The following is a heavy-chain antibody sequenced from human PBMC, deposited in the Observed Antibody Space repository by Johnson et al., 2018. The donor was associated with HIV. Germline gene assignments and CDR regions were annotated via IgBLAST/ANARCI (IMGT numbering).Heavy chain of an antibody. V-gene: IGHV3-30*03. CDR2: ISYDGSNK. CDR1: GFTFSNYG. J-gene: IGHJ3*02. Sequence: QVQLVESGGGVVQPGTSLRLSCAASGFTFSNYGMHWVRQAPGKGLEWVAVISYDGSNKYYADSVKGRFTISRDNSKNTLYLQMNSLRAEDTALCYGAREGPYWAFDIWGQGTMVTVSS. D-gene: IGHD2-15*01. CDR3: AREGPYWAFDI.